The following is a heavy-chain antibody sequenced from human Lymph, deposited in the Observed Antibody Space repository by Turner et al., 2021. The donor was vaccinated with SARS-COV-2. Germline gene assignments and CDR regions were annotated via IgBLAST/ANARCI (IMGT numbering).Heavy chain of an antibody. V-gene: IGHV4-34*01. J-gene: IGHJ2*01. D-gene: IGHD7-27*01. CDR3: ARVWVRWWYFDL. CDR1: GGSFSGYY. Sequence: QVQLQQWGAGLLKPSETLSLTCAVYGGSFSGYYWSWIRQPPGKGLEWIGEINHTGSTNYNPSLKSRVTISVDTSKNQFSLKLSSVTAADTAVYCCARVWVRWWYFDLWGRGTLVTVSS. CDR2: INHTGST.